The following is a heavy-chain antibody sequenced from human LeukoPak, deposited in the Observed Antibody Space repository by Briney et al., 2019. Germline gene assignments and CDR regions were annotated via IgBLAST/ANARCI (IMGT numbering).Heavy chain of an antibody. J-gene: IGHJ4*02. CDR2: IFGNGDTT. CDR3: AKRNTMVRGGPCFDY. V-gene: IGHV3-NL1*01. D-gene: IGHD3-10*01. Sequence: QAGGSLRLSCAASGLNFRGYGMHWVRQAPGKGLGWVSIIFGNGDTTYYADSVKGRFTGSRDNSKDTLYLQMNDLRPDDTAIYYCAKRNTMVRGGPCFDYWGQGLLVTVSS. CDR1: GLNFRGYG.